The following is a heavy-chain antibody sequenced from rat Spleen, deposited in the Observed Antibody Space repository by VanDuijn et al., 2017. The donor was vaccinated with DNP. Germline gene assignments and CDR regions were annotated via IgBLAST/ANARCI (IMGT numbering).Heavy chain of an antibody. CDR3: TTDFERGY. D-gene: IGHD1-11*01. CDR1: GFAFSDYY. Sequence: EVQLVESGGGLVRPGRSLKLSCAASGFAFSDYYMAWVRQAPAKGLEWVASISASGGSTSYQDSVKGRFTISRDNAKSILYLQMESLSSEDTATFYCTTDFERGYWGQGVMVTVSS. J-gene: IGHJ2*01. CDR2: ISASGGST. V-gene: IGHV5-20*01.